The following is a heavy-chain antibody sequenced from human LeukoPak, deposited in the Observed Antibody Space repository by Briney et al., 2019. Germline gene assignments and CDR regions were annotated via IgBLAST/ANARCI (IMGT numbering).Heavy chain of an antibody. V-gene: IGHV1-8*03. CDR2: MNPNSGNT. J-gene: IGHJ4*02. Sequence: GASVKVSCKASGYTFTGYYMHWVRQAPGQGLEWMGWMNPNSGNTGYAQKFQGRVTITRNTSISTAYMELSSLRSEDTAVYYCARGVVAGTYDYWDQGTLVTVSS. CDR3: ARGVVAGTYDY. D-gene: IGHD6-19*01. CDR1: GYTFTGYY.